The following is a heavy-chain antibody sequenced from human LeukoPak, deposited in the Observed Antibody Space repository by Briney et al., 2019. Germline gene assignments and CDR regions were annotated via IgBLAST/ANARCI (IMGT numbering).Heavy chain of an antibody. Sequence: GGSLRLSCAASGFTFDDYTMHWVRQGPGKGLEWVSVISWDGGSTYYADSVKGRFTISRDNSKNSLYLQMNSLRAEDTALYYCAKDIQYYYDSSGYFGAFDIWGQGTMVTVSS. V-gene: IGHV3-43*01. J-gene: IGHJ3*02. CDR2: ISWDGGST. CDR3: AKDIQYYYDSSGYFGAFDI. D-gene: IGHD3-22*01. CDR1: GFTFDDYT.